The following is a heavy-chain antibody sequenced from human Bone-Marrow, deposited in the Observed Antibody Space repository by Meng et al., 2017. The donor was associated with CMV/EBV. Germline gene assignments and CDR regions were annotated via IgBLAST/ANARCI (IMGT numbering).Heavy chain of an antibody. CDR3: ARDSHRLYDLWSGYEYYYYYYGMDV. Sequence: GESLKISCAASGFTFSSYWMSWVRQAPGKGLEWVANIKQDGSEKYYVDSVKGRFTISRDNAKNSLYLQMNSLRAEDTAVYYCARDSHRLYDLWSGYEYYYYYYGMDVWGQGATVTGYS. CDR1: GFTFSSYW. V-gene: IGHV3-7*01. D-gene: IGHD3-3*01. CDR2: IKQDGSEK. J-gene: IGHJ6*01.